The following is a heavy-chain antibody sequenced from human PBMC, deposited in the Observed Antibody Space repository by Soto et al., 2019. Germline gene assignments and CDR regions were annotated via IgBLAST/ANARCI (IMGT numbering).Heavy chain of an antibody. D-gene: IGHD6-13*01. CDR2: IIPIFGTA. Sequence: ASVKVSCKASGGTFSSYAISWVRQAPGQGLEWMGGIIPIFGTANYAQKFQGRVTITADESTSTAYMELGSLRSEDTAVYYCARDREAAAGSYYGMDVWGQGTTVTVSS. V-gene: IGHV1-69*13. J-gene: IGHJ6*02. CDR1: GGTFSSYA. CDR3: ARDREAAAGSYYGMDV.